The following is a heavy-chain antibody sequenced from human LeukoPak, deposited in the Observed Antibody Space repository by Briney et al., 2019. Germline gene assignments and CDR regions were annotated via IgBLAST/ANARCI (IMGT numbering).Heavy chain of an antibody. V-gene: IGHV3-30*04. D-gene: IGHD4-11*01. CDR3: ARAGWGVTTRLDHYMDV. Sequence: PGGSLRLSCAASGFSFSNYAMHWVRQAPGKGLEWVALISYDGSTEYHADSVKGRFTISRDNSKNTLYLQMNSLRAEDTAVYYCARAGWGVTTRLDHYMDVWGKGTTVTVSS. CDR1: GFSFSNYA. J-gene: IGHJ6*03. CDR2: ISYDGSTE.